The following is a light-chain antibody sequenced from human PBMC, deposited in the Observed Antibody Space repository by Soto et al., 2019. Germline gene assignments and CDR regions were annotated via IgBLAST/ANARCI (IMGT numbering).Light chain of an antibody. CDR1: QSVSSSY. V-gene: IGKV3-20*01. CDR3: QQYGSSPPYT. CDR2: GAS. J-gene: IGKJ2*01. Sequence: EIVLTQSPATLSLSPGERATLSCRASQSVSSSYLAWYQQKPGQAPSLLIYGASSRATGIPDRFSGSGSGTYFTLTISRLEPEDFAVYYCQQYGSSPPYTFGQGTKLEIK.